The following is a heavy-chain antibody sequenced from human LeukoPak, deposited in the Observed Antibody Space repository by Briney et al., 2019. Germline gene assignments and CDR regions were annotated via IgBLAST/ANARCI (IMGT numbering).Heavy chain of an antibody. J-gene: IGHJ4*02. CDR3: ASYIAGYCSSTSCYGLQGGWDFDY. Sequence: ASVKASCKASGYTFTGYYMHWVRQAPGQGLEWMGWINPNSGGTNYAQKFQGRVTMTRDTSISTAYMELSRLRSDDTAVYYCASYIAGYCSSTSCYGLQGGWDFDYWGQGTLVTVSS. CDR2: INPNSGGT. CDR1: GYTFTGYY. D-gene: IGHD2-2*01. V-gene: IGHV1-2*02.